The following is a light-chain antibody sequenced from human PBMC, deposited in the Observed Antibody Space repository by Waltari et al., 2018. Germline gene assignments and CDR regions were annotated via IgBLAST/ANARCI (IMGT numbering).Light chain of an antibody. J-gene: IGLJ3*02. V-gene: IGLV1-51*01. Sequence: QSVLTQAPSVSAAPGQTVTISCAGSSSNIGNRYLYWYQPFPGTAPKLLIYDNAKRPSGIPDRFSASKSGTSATLDITGLQTGDEANYYCETWDTSLSAWVFGGGTKLTVL. CDR1: SSNIGNRY. CDR2: DNA. CDR3: ETWDTSLSAWV.